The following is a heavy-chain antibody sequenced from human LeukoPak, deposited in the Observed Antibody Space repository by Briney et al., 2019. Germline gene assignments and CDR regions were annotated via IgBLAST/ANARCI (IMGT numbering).Heavy chain of an antibody. V-gene: IGHV4-59*01. Sequence: SETLSLTCTVSGGSISSYYWSWIRQPPGKGLEWIGYIYYSGSTNYNPSLKSRVTTSVDTSKNQFSLKLSSVTAADTAVYYCARDVRGGYYFDYWGQGTLVTVSS. CDR3: ARDVRGGYYFDY. D-gene: IGHD3-10*02. J-gene: IGHJ4*02. CDR2: IYYSGST. CDR1: GGSISSYY.